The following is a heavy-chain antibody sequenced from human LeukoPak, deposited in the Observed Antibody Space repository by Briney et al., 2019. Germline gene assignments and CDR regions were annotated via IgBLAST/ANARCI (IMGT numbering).Heavy chain of an antibody. V-gene: IGHV4-59*04. CDR3: ATHPKSFPRGSFITGRDCWFDP. J-gene: IGHJ5*02. D-gene: IGHD3-10*01. Sequence: SETLSLTCAVYGGSFSGYYWVWIRQPPGKSLEWIGCIYYSGTTYHNPSLKTRVTISVDTSKKQFSLTVLSVPSADRPVYYCATHPKSFPRGSFITGRDCWFDPWGQGTLVTVSS. CDR2: IYYSGTT. CDR1: GGSFSGYY.